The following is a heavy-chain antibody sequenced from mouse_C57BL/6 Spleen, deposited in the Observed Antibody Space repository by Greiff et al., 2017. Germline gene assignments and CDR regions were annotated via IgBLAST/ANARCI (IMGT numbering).Heavy chain of an antibody. J-gene: IGHJ2*01. CDR2: IDPETGGT. CDR3: TRQSIYYGNPYYFDY. D-gene: IGHD2-1*01. CDR1: GYTFTDYE. V-gene: IGHV1-15*01. Sequence: VQLQQSGAELVRPGASVTLSCKASGYTFTDYEMHWVKQTPVHGLEWIGAIDPETGGTAYNQKFQGKAILTADKSSSTAYMELRSLTSEDSAVYYCTRQSIYYGNPYYFDYWGQGTTLTVSS.